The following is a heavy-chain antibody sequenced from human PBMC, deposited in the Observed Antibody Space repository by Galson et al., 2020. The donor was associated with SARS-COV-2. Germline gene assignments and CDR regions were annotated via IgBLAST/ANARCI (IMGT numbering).Heavy chain of an antibody. J-gene: IGHJ6*02. CDR1: GFTFSSYA. Sequence: GESLKISCAASGFTFSSYAMHWVRQAPGKGLEWVAVISYDGSNKYYADSVKGRFTISRDNSKNTLYLQMNSLRAEDTAVYYCARDSAVGDSSSSFLGNYYYYGMDVWGQGTTVTVSS. V-gene: IGHV3-30*04. CDR3: ARDSAVGDSSSSFLGNYYYYGMDV. CDR2: ISYDGSNK. D-gene: IGHD6-6*01.